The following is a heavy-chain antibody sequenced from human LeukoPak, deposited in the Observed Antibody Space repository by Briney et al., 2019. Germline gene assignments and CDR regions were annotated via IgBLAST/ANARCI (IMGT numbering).Heavy chain of an antibody. CDR1: GFTFSSYD. CDR2: IGTAGDT. Sequence: GGSLRLSCAASGFTFSSYDMHWVRQATGKGLEWVSAIGTAGDTYYPGSVKGRLTISRENAKNSLYLQMNSLRAGDTAVYYCARGTAAGPFDYWGQGTLVTVSS. V-gene: IGHV3-13*01. J-gene: IGHJ4*02. CDR3: ARGTAAGPFDY. D-gene: IGHD6-13*01.